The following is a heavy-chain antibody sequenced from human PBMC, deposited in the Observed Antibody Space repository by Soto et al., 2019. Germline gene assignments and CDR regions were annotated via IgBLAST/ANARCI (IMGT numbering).Heavy chain of an antibody. V-gene: IGHV1-69*01. Sequence: QAQVVQSGAEVRKPGSSVKLSCKASEGTFNSFAIAWVRQAPGQGLEWMGGIIPYYNTLNYAQKFQDRVTVTADDSTNTVYMELSSLRSDDTAVYFCASGASRWYPYFFDSWAQGTLVTVSS. CDR2: IIPYYNTL. D-gene: IGHD6-13*01. CDR3: ASGASRWYPYFFDS. CDR1: EGTFNSFA. J-gene: IGHJ4*02.